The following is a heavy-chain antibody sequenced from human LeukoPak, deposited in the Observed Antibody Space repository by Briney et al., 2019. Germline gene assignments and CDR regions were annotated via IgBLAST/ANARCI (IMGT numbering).Heavy chain of an antibody. V-gene: IGHV3-53*05. CDR1: GFTVSSNY. J-gene: IGHJ5*02. CDR2: SGGST. D-gene: IGHD3-10*01. CDR3: AKPYGSGIDGNWFDP. Sequence: GGSLRLSCAASGFTVSSNYMYSGGSTFYADSVKGRFTISRDNSKNTLYLQMNSLRAEDTAVYYCAKPYGSGIDGNWFDPWGQGFLVVVSS.